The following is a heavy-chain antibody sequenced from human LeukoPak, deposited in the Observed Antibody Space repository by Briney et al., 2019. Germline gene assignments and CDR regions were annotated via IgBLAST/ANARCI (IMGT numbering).Heavy chain of an antibody. Sequence: PGGSLRLSCAASGFTFSSYAMHWVRQAPGKGLEWVAVISYDGSNKYYADSVKGRFTISRDNSKNTLYLQMNSLRAEDTAVYYCARTYYDILTGRAYYSYMDVWGKGTTVTVSS. V-gene: IGHV3-30*01. D-gene: IGHD3-9*01. CDR1: GFTFSSYA. J-gene: IGHJ6*03. CDR3: ARTYYDILTGRAYYSYMDV. CDR2: ISYDGSNK.